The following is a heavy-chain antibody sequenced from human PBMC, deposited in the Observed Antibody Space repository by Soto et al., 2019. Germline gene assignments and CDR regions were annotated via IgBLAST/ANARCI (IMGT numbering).Heavy chain of an antibody. V-gene: IGHV3-23*01. D-gene: IGHD3-3*01. CDR1: GFTFSSYA. J-gene: IGHJ4*02. CDR2: ISGSGGST. CDR3: AKDQGGEEWFRFDY. Sequence: EVQLLESGGGLVQPGGSLRLSCAASGFTFSSYAMSWVRQAPGKGLEWVSAISGSGGSTYYADSVKGRFTISRDNSKNTLYLQMNSLRAEDRAVYYGAKDQGGEEWFRFDYWGQGPLVTVSS.